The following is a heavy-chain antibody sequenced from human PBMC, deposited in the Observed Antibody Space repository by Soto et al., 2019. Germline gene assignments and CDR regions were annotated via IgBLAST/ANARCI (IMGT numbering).Heavy chain of an antibody. Sequence: GGSLRLSCTASGFTFGDYAMSWVRQAPGKGLEWVGFIRSKAYGGTTEYAASVKGRFTISRDDSKSIAYLQMNSLKTEDTAVYYCTRYVYSGSYWFDPWGQGTLVTVSS. CDR1: GFTFGDYA. V-gene: IGHV3-49*04. J-gene: IGHJ5*02. CDR2: IRSKAYGGTT. CDR3: TRYVYSGSYWFDP. D-gene: IGHD1-26*01.